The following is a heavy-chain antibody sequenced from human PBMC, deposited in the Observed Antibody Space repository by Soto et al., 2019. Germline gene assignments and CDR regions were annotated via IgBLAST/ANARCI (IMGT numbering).Heavy chain of an antibody. D-gene: IGHD3-10*01. CDR1: GFTFSSYA. J-gene: IGHJ4*02. CDR3: ARDSNPGYYGSGSYSPFDY. CDR2: ISSNGGST. V-gene: IGHV3-64*01. Sequence: GGSLRLSCAASGFTFSSYAMHWVRQAPGKGLEYVSAISSNGGSTYYANSVKGRFTISRDNSKNTLYLQMGSLRAEDMAVYYCARDSNPGYYGSGSYSPFDYWGQGTLVTVSS.